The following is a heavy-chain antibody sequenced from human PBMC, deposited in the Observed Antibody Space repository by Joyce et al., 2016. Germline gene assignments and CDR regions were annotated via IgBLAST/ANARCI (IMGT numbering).Heavy chain of an antibody. Sequence: EVQLVESGGGLVQPGGSLKVSCGASGFSLSSAYYMTWVRQAARKGLEWVADIKHVVGDVNYVDSVKGRFTISRDNAKNSVYLQMNSLTVEDTAIYYCARGRGWLDYWGQGTPVTVSS. J-gene: IGHJ4*02. CDR1: GFSLSSAYY. CDR3: ARGRGWLDY. D-gene: IGHD2-15*01. V-gene: IGHV3-7*01. CDR2: IKHVVGDV.